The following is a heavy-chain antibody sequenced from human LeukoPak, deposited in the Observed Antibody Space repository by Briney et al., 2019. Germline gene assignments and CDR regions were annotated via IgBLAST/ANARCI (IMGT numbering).Heavy chain of an antibody. CDR1: GYTFTSYG. D-gene: IGHD2-21*02. V-gene: IGHV1-18*01. CDR3: ATYCGGDCYTGY. Sequence: ASVKVSCKASGYTFTSYGISWVRQAPGQGLEWLGWISPYNGNTNYAQKLQGRVTMTTDTSTSTAYMELGSLRSDDTAVYYCATYCGGDCYTGYWGRGTLVTVSS. J-gene: IGHJ4*02. CDR2: ISPYNGNT.